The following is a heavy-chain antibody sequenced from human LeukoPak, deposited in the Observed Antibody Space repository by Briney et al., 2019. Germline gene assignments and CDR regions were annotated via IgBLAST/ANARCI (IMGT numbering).Heavy chain of an antibody. Sequence: GGSLRLSCAASGFTFSDYAMSWVRQAPGKGLEWLSQIIKTGDNTYYADSVKGRFTISRDTSKNTLYLQMNGLRAEDTALCYCAKTVGWGWLQDWGQGTLVTVSS. CDR2: IIKTGDNT. CDR3: AKTVGWGWLQD. J-gene: IGHJ4*02. D-gene: IGHD5-24*01. V-gene: IGHV3-23*01. CDR1: GFTFSDYA.